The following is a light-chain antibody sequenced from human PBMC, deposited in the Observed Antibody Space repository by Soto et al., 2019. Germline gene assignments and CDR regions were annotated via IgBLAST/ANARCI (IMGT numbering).Light chain of an antibody. V-gene: IGKV3-15*01. CDR1: QNIGRN. Sequence: EIVMTQSPATLSVSPGERATLSFRASQNIGRNLAWYQQIPGQAPRLLFYDASTRATGIPARFSASGSGTEFTLTITSLQSEDFAVYYCQQYNQWPHPFGGGTKVDI. CDR3: QQYNQWPHP. CDR2: DAS. J-gene: IGKJ4*01.